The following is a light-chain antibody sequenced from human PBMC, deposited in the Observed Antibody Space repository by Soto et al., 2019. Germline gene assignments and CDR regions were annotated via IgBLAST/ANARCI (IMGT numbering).Light chain of an antibody. J-gene: IGKJ5*01. CDR2: GAS. CDR1: QSVSNN. V-gene: IGKV3D-15*01. CDR3: QQYNNWPTP. Sequence: EIVLTQSPGPLSLSPGERATLSCRASQSVSNNYLAWYQQKPGQAPRLLIYGASNRATGIPDRFSGSGSGTEFTLTISSLQSEDFAVYYCQQYNNWPTPFGQGTRL.